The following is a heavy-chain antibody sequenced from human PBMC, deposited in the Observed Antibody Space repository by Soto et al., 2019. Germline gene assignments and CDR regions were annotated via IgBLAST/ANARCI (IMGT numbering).Heavy chain of an antibody. J-gene: IGHJ5*02. CDR3: ARQVRYCSGNGCPNLFDP. D-gene: IGHD2-15*01. V-gene: IGHV2-5*02. CDR1: GFSLSTSGVG. Sequence: QITLKESGPTLVKPTQTLTLTCTFSGFSLSTSGVGVGWIRQPPGKALEWLALIYWDDDKRYSPSLKTRLSITQDTSKKQVVVTMTNMDPVDTATYYCARQVRYCSGNGCPNLFDPWCQGTLVTVSS. CDR2: IYWDDDK.